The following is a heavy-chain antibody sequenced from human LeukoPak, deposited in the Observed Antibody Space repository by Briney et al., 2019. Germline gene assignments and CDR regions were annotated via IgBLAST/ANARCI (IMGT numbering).Heavy chain of an antibody. V-gene: IGHV3-48*01. Sequence: PGGSLRLSCAASGFTFSTYNMNWVRQAPGKGLEWLSFITDTGGVQYADSVKGRFTISRDNSKNTLYLQMNSLRAEDTAVYYCARDQTGGLDYWGQGTLVTVSS. D-gene: IGHD7-27*01. CDR3: ARDQTGGLDY. CDR2: ITDTGGV. J-gene: IGHJ4*02. CDR1: GFTFSTYN.